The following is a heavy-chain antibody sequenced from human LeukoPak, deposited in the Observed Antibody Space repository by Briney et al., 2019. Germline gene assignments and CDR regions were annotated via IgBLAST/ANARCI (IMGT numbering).Heavy chain of an antibody. CDR3: ARLSAMAHDAFDI. CDR2: VYSTGSTTGST. V-gene: IGHV4-39*01. CDR1: GGSISSTSIYY. Sequence: ETLSLTCTVSGGSISSTSIYYWGWIRQPQGKGLEWIGSVYSTGSTTGSTYYNPSLKSRVTISADTSKNQFSLKLNSVTAADTAVYYCARLSAMAHDAFDIWGQGTMVTVPS. D-gene: IGHD2-2*01. J-gene: IGHJ3*02.